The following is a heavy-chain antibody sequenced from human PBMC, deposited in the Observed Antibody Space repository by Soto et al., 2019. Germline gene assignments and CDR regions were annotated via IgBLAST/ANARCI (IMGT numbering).Heavy chain of an antibody. CDR3: ARHVPHYDFFGY. CDR1: GGSISSYY. Sequence: SETLSLTCTVSGGSISSYYWSWIRQPPGKGLEWIGYIYYSGSTNYNPSLKSRVTISVDTSKNQFSLRLSSVTAADTAVYYCARHVPHYDFFGYWGQGTLVTVSS. J-gene: IGHJ4*02. CDR2: IYYSGST. D-gene: IGHD3-3*01. V-gene: IGHV4-59*08.